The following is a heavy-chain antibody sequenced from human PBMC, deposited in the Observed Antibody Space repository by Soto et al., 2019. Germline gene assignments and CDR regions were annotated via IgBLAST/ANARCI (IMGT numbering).Heavy chain of an antibody. CDR1: GGTFSGYA. J-gene: IGHJ4*02. CDR2: IIHIFGRV. Sequence: QVQLVQSGAEVKKPGSSVKVSCKPSGGTFSGYAVSWVRLAPGQGLEWLGGIIHIFGRVNYAQKFQDRLTISVDKSTGTAYMQLSSLRSEDTAVYFCARDMGAMTPFDYWGQGTLVTVSS. CDR3: ARDMGAMTPFDY. V-gene: IGHV1-69*06. D-gene: IGHD1-26*01.